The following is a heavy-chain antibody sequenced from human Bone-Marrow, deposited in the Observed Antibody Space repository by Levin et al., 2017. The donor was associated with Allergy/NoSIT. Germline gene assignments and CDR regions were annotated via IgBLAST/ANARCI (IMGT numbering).Heavy chain of an antibody. CDR1: GFTFSNFW. D-gene: IGHD3-16*01. CDR3: ARVRMILGFHRYYMDV. V-gene: IGHV3-7*03. J-gene: IGHJ6*03. Sequence: PGGSLRLSCTASGFTFSNFWLNWVRQAPGKGLEWVANIKQDGSETYYVDSAKGRFSISRNNAHNSVDLQMNSLRAEDTAIYYCARVRMILGFHRYYMDVWGKGTTVTVSS. CDR2: IKQDGSET.